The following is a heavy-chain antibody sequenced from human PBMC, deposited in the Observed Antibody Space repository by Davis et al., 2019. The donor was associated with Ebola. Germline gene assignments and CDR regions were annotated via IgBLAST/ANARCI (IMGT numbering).Heavy chain of an antibody. Sequence: GESLKTPCAASGFTFSSYDMHWVRQATGKGLEWVSAIGTAGDPYYPGSVKGRFTISRENAKNSLYLQMNSLRAGDTAVYYCARAQELGDAFDIWGQGTMVTVSS. CDR3: ARAQELGDAFDI. J-gene: IGHJ3*02. D-gene: IGHD1-7*01. CDR2: IGTAGDP. V-gene: IGHV3-13*05. CDR1: GFTFSSYD.